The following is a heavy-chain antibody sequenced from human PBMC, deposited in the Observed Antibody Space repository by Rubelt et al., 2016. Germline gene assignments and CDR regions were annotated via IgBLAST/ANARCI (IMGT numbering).Heavy chain of an antibody. D-gene: IGHD2-15*01. CDR1: GGSISSSSYY. Sequence: QLQLQESGPGLVKPSETLSLTCTVSGGSISSSSYYWGWIRQPPGKGLEWLGSIYYSGNTYYNPSLKSRAPISLDTSKSQFSLKLTSVTATDTAVYYCARGGTWVYWGQGTLVTVSS. CDR3: ARGGTWVY. J-gene: IGHJ4*02. CDR2: IYYSGNT. V-gene: IGHV4-39*01.